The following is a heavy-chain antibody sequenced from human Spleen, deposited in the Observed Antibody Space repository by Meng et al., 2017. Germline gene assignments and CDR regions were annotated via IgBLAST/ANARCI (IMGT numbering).Heavy chain of an antibody. D-gene: IGHD1-1*01. J-gene: IGHJ4*02. CDR3: VKDQVERRYYFDY. V-gene: IGHV3-23*01. Sequence: GESLKISCTASGFIFSNYAMAWVRQAPGKGLEWVAGMRGSGDNRYYSDSVKGRFTISRDDSKNTLYLQMNSLRDEDTAVYYCVKDQVERRYYFDYWGQGTLVTVSS. CDR2: MRGSGDNR. CDR1: GFIFSNYA.